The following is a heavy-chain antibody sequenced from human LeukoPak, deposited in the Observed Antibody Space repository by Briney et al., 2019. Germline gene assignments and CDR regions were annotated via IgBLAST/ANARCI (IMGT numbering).Heavy chain of an antibody. CDR2: ISSSGRTI. D-gene: IGHD4-23*01. V-gene: IGHV3-11*01. Sequence: GGSLGLSCAASGFTVSDYYMTWIRQAPGKGLEWVSYISSSGRTIHYADSVKGRFTISRDNAKNSLYLQMNSLRAEDTAVYYCARDEDDYGGKSALGYWGQGTLVTVSS. CDR1: GFTVSDYY. J-gene: IGHJ4*02. CDR3: ARDEDDYGGKSALGY.